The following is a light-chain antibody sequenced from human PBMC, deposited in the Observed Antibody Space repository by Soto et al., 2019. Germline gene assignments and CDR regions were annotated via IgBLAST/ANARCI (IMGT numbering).Light chain of an antibody. V-gene: IGKV1-33*01. CDR2: DAS. CDR1: QDIATY. CDR3: QTYDNLPPTWK. J-gene: IGKJ1*01. Sequence: DIQMTQSPSSLSASVGNRVTITCQASQDIATYLNWYQQKPGKAPNLLIYDASNLATGVPSRFRGGGSGTHFTFTISNLQPEDIATYYCQTYDNLPPTWKFGQGTMVEIE.